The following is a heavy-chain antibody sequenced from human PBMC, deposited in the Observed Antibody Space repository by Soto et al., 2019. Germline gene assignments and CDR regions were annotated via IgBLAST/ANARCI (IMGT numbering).Heavy chain of an antibody. CDR2: INHSGST. V-gene: IGHV4-34*01. CDR1: GGSFSGYY. CDR3: ARGRNDFWSGYYSPNYYYYYMDV. Sequence: SETLSLTCAVYGGSFSGYYWSWIRQPPGKGLEWIGEINHSGSTNYNPSLKSRVTISVDTSKNQFSLKLSSVTAADTAVYYCARGRNDFWSGYYSPNYYYYYMDVWGKGTTVTVSS. J-gene: IGHJ6*03. D-gene: IGHD3-3*01.